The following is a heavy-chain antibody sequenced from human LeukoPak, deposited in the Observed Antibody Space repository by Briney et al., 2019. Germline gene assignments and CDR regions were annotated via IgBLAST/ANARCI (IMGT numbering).Heavy chain of an antibody. D-gene: IGHD3-16*01. CDR1: DYTFTSYG. Sequence: ASVKVSCKASDYTFTSYGISWVRQAPGQGLEWMGWISGSKGDTNYAQKFQGRITMTTETSTSTAYLELRSLRSDDTAVYYCAREGEGMDYWGQGTLVTVSS. CDR3: AREGEGMDY. J-gene: IGHJ4*02. V-gene: IGHV1-18*01. CDR2: ISGSKGDT.